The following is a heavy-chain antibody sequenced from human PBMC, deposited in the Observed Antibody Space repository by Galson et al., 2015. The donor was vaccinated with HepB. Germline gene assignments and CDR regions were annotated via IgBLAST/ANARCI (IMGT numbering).Heavy chain of an antibody. CDR1: GGTFSSYA. CDR2: IVPIFGTT. J-gene: IGHJ4*02. CDR3: ARDLAGDVFDS. Sequence: SVKVSCKASGGTFSSYAISWVRQAPGQGLEWVEGIVPIFGTTTYAQKFQGRVTITADESTSTAYMELSSLRSEDTAVYYCARDLAGDVFDSWGQGTLVTVS. D-gene: IGHD3-10*02. V-gene: IGHV1-69*13.